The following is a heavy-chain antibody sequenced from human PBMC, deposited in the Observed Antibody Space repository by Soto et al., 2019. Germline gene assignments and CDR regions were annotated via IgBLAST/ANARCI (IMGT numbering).Heavy chain of an antibody. Sequence: QVQLVQSGAEVKKPGSSVKVSCKASGGTFSSYAIRWVRQAPGQGLEWMGGIIPIFGTANYAQKFQGRVTITADESTSTAYMELSSLRSEDTAVYYCAREPVVVLGTYSASYYFDYWGQGTLVTVSS. J-gene: IGHJ4*02. CDR1: GGTFSSYA. CDR3: AREPVVVLGTYSASYYFDY. V-gene: IGHV1-69*01. CDR2: IIPIFGTA. D-gene: IGHD3-22*01.